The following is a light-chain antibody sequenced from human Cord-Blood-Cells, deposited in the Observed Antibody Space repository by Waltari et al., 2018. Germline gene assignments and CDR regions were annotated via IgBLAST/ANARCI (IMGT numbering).Light chain of an antibody. CDR3: QQYYSYPRT. CDR1: QVISSY. Sequence: AIRMTQSPSSLSASTGDRVTITCRASQVISSYLAWYQQKPGKAPKLLIYAASTLQSGVPSRFSGSGSGTDFTLTISCLQSGDFATYYCQQYYSYPRTFGQGTKVEIK. CDR2: AAS. J-gene: IGKJ1*01. V-gene: IGKV1-8*01.